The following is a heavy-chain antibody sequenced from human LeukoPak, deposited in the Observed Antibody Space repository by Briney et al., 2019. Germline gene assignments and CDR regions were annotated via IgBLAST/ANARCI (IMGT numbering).Heavy chain of an antibody. Sequence: PGGSLRLSCAASGITLSNYWMHWVRQAPGKGLVWVSRIDNKGSSTSYADSVKGRFTISRDNAKNTLFLQMNSLRAEDTAVYYCGSVFDYWGQGALVTVSS. J-gene: IGHJ4*02. V-gene: IGHV3-74*01. CDR2: IDNKGSST. CDR3: GSVFDY. CDR1: GITLSNYW.